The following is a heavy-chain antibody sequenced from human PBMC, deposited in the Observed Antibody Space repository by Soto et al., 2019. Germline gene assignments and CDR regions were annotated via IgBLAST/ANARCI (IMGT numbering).Heavy chain of an antibody. D-gene: IGHD3-10*01. CDR2: MNPGSGNT. J-gene: IGHJ5*02. CDR3: ARMASSGSLNWFDP. Sequence: ASVKVSCKASGYTFTNYGINWVRQATGQGLEWMGWMNPGSGNTGYAHKFQGRVTMTRNISISTAYMELSRLGSDDTAIYYCARMASSGSLNWFDPWGQGTLVTVS. CDR1: GYTFTNYG. V-gene: IGHV1-8*01.